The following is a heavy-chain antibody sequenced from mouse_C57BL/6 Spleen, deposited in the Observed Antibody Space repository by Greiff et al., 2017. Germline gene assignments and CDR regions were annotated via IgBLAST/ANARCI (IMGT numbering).Heavy chain of an antibody. CDR2: IYPSDSET. V-gene: IGHV1-61*01. CDR3: SRPLDSNYPVYFDY. D-gene: IGHD2-5*01. CDR1: GYTFTSYW. Sequence: VQLQQPGAELVRPGSSVKLSCKASGYTFTSYWMDWVKQRPGQGLEWIGNIYPSDSETHYNQKFKDKATLTVDKSSSTAYMQLSSLTSEDSAVYYCSRPLDSNYPVYFDYWGQGTTLTVSS. J-gene: IGHJ2*01.